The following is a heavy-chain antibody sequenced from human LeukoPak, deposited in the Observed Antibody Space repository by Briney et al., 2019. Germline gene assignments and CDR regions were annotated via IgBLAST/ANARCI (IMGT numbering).Heavy chain of an antibody. CDR3: ARAPDGYEAFDI. J-gene: IGHJ3*02. CDR1: GFTFSSFA. V-gene: IGHV3-23*01. Sequence: GGSLRLSCAASGFTFSSFAMSWVRQAPGKGLEWVSAMSGSDGRTYYADSVKGRFTTSRDNSKNTLYLQMNSLRAEDTAVYYCARAPDGYEAFDIWGQGTMVTVSS. CDR2: MSGSDGRT. D-gene: IGHD3-22*01.